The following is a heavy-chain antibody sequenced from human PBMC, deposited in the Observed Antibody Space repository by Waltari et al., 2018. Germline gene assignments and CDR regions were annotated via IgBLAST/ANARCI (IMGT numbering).Heavy chain of an antibody. CDR1: GYSFTSHW. V-gene: IGHV5-10-1*01. CDR3: VRHRTTYPLEIDY. D-gene: IGHD2-2*01. CDR2: IDPSDSFR. J-gene: IGHJ4*02. Sequence: EVQLVQSGAEVKKPEESLRISCEGAGYSFTSHWISWVRQMPRKGLEGVGRIDPSDSFRNYGPAFEGHVTISVDQSLRTAYLQWDSLKASDTAIYYCVRHRTTYPLEIDYWGQGTLVTVSS.